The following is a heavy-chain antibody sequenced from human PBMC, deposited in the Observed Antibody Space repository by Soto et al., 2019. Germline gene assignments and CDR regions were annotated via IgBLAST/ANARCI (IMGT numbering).Heavy chain of an antibody. CDR2: INHSGST. CDR1: GGSFSGYY. J-gene: IGHJ6*04. CDR3: ARDGQYYHLWSGYQHEGTYCMDV. Sequence: QVQLQQWGAGLLKPSEPLSLTCAVYGGSFSGYYGTWIRQAPGKELEWIGEINHSGSTNYNSSLKSRVTISVETSKTHFSLTLHSVTDTDTAVYYCARDGQYYHLWSGYQHEGTYCMDVWGEGTTVTVSS. D-gene: IGHD3-3*02. V-gene: IGHV4-34*02.